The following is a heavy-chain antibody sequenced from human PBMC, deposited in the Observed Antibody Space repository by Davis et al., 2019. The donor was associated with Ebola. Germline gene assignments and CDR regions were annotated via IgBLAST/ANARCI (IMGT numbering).Heavy chain of an antibody. D-gene: IGHD1-1*01. CDR2: IYWDNDK. CDR1: GFSLSTTGVG. CDR3: VHRFLTTTVDYCMDV. V-gene: IGHV2-5*02. J-gene: IGHJ6*02. Sequence: SGSTLVKPTQTGTLTCTFSGFSLSTTGVGVGWIRQPPGKALEWLALIYWDNDKRYSPSLKSRLTITKDNSKNQVVLTMTNMDAVDTATYYCVHRFLTTTVDYCMDVWGQGTTVTVSS.